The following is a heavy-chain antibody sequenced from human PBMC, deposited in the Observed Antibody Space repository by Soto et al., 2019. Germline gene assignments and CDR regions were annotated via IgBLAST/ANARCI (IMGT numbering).Heavy chain of an antibody. Sequence: PGGSLRLSCAASGFTFSSYSMNWVRQAPGKGLEWVSSISSSSSYIYYADSVKGRFTISRDNAKNSLYLQMNSLRAEDTAVYYCARDPLSIYVGTATLFGMDVWSQATTVTVSS. CDR2: ISSSSSYI. J-gene: IGHJ6*02. CDR1: GFTFSSYS. D-gene: IGHD1-1*01. CDR3: ARDPLSIYVGTATLFGMDV. V-gene: IGHV3-21*01.